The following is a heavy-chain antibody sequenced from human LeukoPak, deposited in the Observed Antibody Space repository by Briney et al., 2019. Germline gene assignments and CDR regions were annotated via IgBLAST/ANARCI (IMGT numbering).Heavy chain of an antibody. CDR2: IYYSGST. V-gene: IGHV4-39*07. Sequence: SENLSLTCAVSGGSISSNSYYWGWIRQPPGKGLEWIGSIYYSGSTYYNPSLKSRVTISVDTSKNQFSLELNSVTPADTVVYYWARCGNYWPQWWFDPWGRGTLVSVSS. CDR3: ARCGNYWPQWWFDP. D-gene: IGHD1-26*01. CDR1: GGSISSNSYY. J-gene: IGHJ5*02.